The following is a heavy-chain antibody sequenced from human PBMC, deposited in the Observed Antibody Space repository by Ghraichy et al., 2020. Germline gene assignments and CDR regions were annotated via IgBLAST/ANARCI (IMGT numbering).Heavy chain of an antibody. CDR1: GGSISSGGYY. D-gene: IGHD2-21*02. J-gene: IGHJ6*02. V-gene: IGHV4-31*03. CDR3: ARAEANLAYCGGDCYSNYYYYGMDV. Sequence: SETLSLTCTVSGGSISSGGYYWSWIRQHPGKGLEWIGYIYYSGSTYYNPSLKSRVTISVDTSKNQFSLKLSSVTAADTAVYYCARAEANLAYCGGDCYSNYYYYGMDVWGQGTTVTVSS. CDR2: IYYSGST.